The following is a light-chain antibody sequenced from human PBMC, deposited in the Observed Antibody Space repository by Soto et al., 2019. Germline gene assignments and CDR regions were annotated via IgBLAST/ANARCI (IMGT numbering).Light chain of an antibody. J-gene: IGKJ2*01. Sequence: EIVLTQSPGTLSLSPGERATLSCRASQSVSGSYLAWYQQKPGQAPRLLIYGASSRATGIPDRFSGSGSGTDFTLTISRLEPEDFAVYYCQQYRSSYTFGQGTRLEIK. V-gene: IGKV3-20*01. CDR2: GAS. CDR1: QSVSGSY. CDR3: QQYRSSYT.